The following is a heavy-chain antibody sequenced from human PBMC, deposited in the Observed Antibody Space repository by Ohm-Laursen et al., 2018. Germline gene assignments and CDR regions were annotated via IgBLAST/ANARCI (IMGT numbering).Heavy chain of an antibody. CDR1: GFTFSSYS. CDR2: ISSSSYI. V-gene: IGHV3-21*01. CDR3: ARDRGRKWVQLERLHYGMDV. J-gene: IGHJ6*02. Sequence: SLRLSCSASGFTFSSYSMNWVRQAPGEGLEWVSSISSSSYIYYADSVKGRFTISRDNAKNSLYLQMNSLRAEDTAVYYCARDRGRKWVQLERLHYGMDVWGQGTTVTVSS. D-gene: IGHD1-1*01.